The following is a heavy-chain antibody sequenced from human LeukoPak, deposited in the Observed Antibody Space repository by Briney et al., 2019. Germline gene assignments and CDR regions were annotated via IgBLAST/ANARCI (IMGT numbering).Heavy chain of an antibody. V-gene: IGHV3-30*04. CDR2: ISYDGSNK. CDR3: ARDCGTAAGLDY. CDR1: GFTFSSYA. Sequence: PGRSLRLSCAASGFTFSSYAMHWVRQAPGKGLEWVAVISYDGSNKYYADSVKGRFTISRDNSKNTLYLQMNSLRAEDTAVYYCARDCGTAAGLDYWGQGTLVTVS. J-gene: IGHJ4*02. D-gene: IGHD6-13*01.